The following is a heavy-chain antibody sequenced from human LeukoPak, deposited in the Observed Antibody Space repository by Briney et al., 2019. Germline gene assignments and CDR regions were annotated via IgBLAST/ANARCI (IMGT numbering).Heavy chain of an antibody. CDR2: ISGSGGST. J-gene: IGHJ4*02. D-gene: IGHD1-26*01. CDR3: AKDQVPGGIPYFDY. V-gene: IGHV3-23*01. Sequence: GGSLRLSCAASGFTFSSYAMSWVRQAPGKGLEWVSAISGSGGSTYYADSVKGRFTISRDNSKNTLYLQVNSLRAEDTAVYYCAKDQVPGGIPYFDYWGQGTLVTVSP. CDR1: GFTFSSYA.